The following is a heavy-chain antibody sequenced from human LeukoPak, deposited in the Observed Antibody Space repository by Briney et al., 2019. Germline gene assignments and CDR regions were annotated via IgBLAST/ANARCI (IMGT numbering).Heavy chain of an antibody. Sequence: SETLSLTCTVSGGSINNYYWSWVRQPPGEGLEWIAYIYYTGSTNYNPSLKTRVTISVDTSKNQFSLRLNSVTAADTAVYYCARDDYGGNSDAFDIWGQGTMVTVSS. J-gene: IGHJ3*02. CDR2: IYYTGST. CDR1: GGSINNYY. V-gene: IGHV4-59*01. D-gene: IGHD4-23*01. CDR3: ARDDYGGNSDAFDI.